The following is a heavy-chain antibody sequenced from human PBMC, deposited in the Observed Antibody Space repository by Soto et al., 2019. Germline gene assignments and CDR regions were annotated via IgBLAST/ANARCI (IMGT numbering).Heavy chain of an antibody. J-gene: IGHJ6*02. CDR1: GFTFSSYS. CDR3: ARDYRNKGMDV. D-gene: IGHD4-4*01. CDR2: ISSSSSYI. Sequence: VGSLRLSCAASGFTFSSYSMNWVRQAPGKGLEWVSSISSSSSYIYYADSVKGRFTISRDNAKNSLYLQMNSLRAEDTAVYYCARDYRNKGMDVWGQGTTVTVSS. V-gene: IGHV3-21*04.